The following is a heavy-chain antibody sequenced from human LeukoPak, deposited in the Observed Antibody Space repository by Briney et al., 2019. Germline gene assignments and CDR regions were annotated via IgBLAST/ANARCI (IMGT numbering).Heavy chain of an antibody. CDR1: GGTFSSYA. V-gene: IGHV1-2*02. CDR2: INPNSGGT. D-gene: IGHD2-2*03. CDR3: ARVPVTFGYCSSTSCPEGKGAFDI. Sequence: ASVKVSCKASGGTFSSYAISWVRQAPGQGLEWMGWINPNSGGTNYAQKFQGRVTMTRDTSISTAYMELSRLRSDDTAVYYCARVPVTFGYCSSTSCPEGKGAFDIWGQGTMVTVSS. J-gene: IGHJ3*02.